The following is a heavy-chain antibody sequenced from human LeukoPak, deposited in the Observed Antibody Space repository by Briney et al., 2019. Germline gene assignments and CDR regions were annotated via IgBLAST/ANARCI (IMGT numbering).Heavy chain of an antibody. V-gene: IGHV3-21*01. CDR3: ASELHYDFWSGYWKDY. CDR1: GFAFSSSA. Sequence: GGSLRLSCAASGFAFSSSAMSWVRQAPGKGLEWVSAISNNGGYTYYADSVKGRFTISRDNAKNSLYLQMNSLRAEDTAVYYCASELHYDFWSGYWKDYWGQGTLVTVSS. D-gene: IGHD3-3*01. J-gene: IGHJ4*02. CDR2: ISNNGGYT.